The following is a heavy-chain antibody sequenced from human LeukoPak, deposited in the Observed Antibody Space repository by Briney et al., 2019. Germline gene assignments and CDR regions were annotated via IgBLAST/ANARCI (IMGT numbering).Heavy chain of an antibody. V-gene: IGHV4-39*07. Sequence: SETLSLTCTVSGGSISSSSYYWGWIRQPPGKGLEWIGSIYYSGSTYYNPSLKSRVTVSVDTSKNQFSLKLSSVTAADTAVYYCARDAVVAATPFDYWGQGTLVTVSS. CDR3: ARDAVVAATPFDY. D-gene: IGHD2-15*01. J-gene: IGHJ4*02. CDR1: GGSISSSSYY. CDR2: IYYSGST.